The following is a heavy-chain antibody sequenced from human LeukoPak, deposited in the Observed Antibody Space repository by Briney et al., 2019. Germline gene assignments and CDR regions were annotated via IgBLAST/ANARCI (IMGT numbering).Heavy chain of an antibody. V-gene: IGHV1-69*04. D-gene: IGHD3-9*01. CDR1: GGTFSSYD. Sequence: SVKVSCKASGGTFSSYDISWVRQAPGQGLEWMGRIIPILGIANYAQKFQGRVTITADKSTSTAYMELSSLRSEDTAVYYCARDWEGYDILTGYYGSDYWGQGTLVTVSS. CDR2: IIPILGIA. CDR3: ARDWEGYDILTGYYGSDY. J-gene: IGHJ4*02.